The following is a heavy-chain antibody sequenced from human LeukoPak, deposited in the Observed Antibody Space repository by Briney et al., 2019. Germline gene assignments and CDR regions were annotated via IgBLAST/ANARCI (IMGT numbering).Heavy chain of an antibody. Sequence: GGSLRLSCAASGFTFSSDAMSWVRQAPGKGLEWVSYISSSSSTIYYADSVKGRFTISRDNAKNSLYLQMNSLRAEDTAVYYCAREWCSSTSCYGGGPDFDYWGQGTLVTVSS. CDR3: AREWCSSTSCYGGGPDFDY. J-gene: IGHJ4*02. CDR1: GFTFSSDA. D-gene: IGHD2-2*01. V-gene: IGHV3-48*01. CDR2: ISSSSSTI.